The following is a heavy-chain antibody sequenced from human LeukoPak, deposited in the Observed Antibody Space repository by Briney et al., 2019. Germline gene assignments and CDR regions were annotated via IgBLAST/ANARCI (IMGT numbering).Heavy chain of an antibody. V-gene: IGHV4-61*01. CDR2: VCHTGST. J-gene: IGHJ5*02. CDR3: ARGFASGWYSRYDP. Sequence: SQTLSLTCAISGDSVSSNSAAWNWIPQPPGKELEWIGYVCHTGSTNYNPSLKSRVTISVDTSKNEFSLKMTSVTAADTAVYYCARGFASGWYSRYDPWGQGTLVTVSS. D-gene: IGHD6-19*01. CDR1: GDSVSSNSAA.